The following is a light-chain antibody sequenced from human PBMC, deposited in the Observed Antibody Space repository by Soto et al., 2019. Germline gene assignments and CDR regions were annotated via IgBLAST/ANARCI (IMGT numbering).Light chain of an antibody. Sequence: DIQMTQSPCTLSASVGDRVTITCRASQNINNWLAWYQQKPGKAPNLLIYDASSLESGVPSRFSGSGSGTEFTFSISSLQPDDFATYYCQQYKSYSFTFGGGTKVEIK. J-gene: IGKJ4*01. CDR1: QNINNW. V-gene: IGKV1-5*01. CDR3: QQYKSYSFT. CDR2: DAS.